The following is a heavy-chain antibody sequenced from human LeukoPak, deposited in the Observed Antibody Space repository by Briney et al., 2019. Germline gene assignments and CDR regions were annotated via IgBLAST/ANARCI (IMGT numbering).Heavy chain of an antibody. J-gene: IGHJ4*02. D-gene: IGHD3-10*01. Sequence: GGSLRLSCAASGFTFSSYAMSWVRQAPGKGLEWVSAISGSGGSTYYADSVNGRFTISRDDSKNTVYLQMNSLKTEDTAMYYCTRRLDGSGSSGYFDCWGQGTLVTVSS. CDR2: ISGSGGST. V-gene: IGHV3-23*01. CDR3: TRRLDGSGSSGYFDC. CDR1: GFTFSSYA.